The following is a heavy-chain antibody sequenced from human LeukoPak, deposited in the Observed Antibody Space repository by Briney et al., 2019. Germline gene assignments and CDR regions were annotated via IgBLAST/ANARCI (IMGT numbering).Heavy chain of an antibody. V-gene: IGHV4-61*01. CDR2: IYYSGST. Sequence: SETLSLTCTVSGGSISSSSYYWGWIRQPPGKGLEWIGYIYYSGSTNYNPSLKSRVTISVDTSKNQFSLKLSSVTAADTAVYYCAREPGAYCGGDCYDADAFDIWGQGTMVTVSS. CDR1: GGSISSSSYY. J-gene: IGHJ3*02. CDR3: AREPGAYCGGDCYDADAFDI. D-gene: IGHD2-21*02.